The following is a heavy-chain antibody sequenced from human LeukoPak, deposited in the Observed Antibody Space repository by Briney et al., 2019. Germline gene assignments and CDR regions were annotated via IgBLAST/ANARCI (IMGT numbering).Heavy chain of an antibody. V-gene: IGHV5-10-1*01. D-gene: IGHD3-10*01. CDR3: ARLRPPYYYGSGSYYPLDY. CDR2: IDPSDSYT. Sequence: GESLRISFKGSGYSFTSYWISWVRQMPGKGLGWMGRIDPSDSYTNYSPSFQGHVTISADKSISTAYLQWSSLKASDTAMYYCARLRPPYYYGSGSYYPLDYWGQGTLVTVSS. CDR1: GYSFTSYW. J-gene: IGHJ4*02.